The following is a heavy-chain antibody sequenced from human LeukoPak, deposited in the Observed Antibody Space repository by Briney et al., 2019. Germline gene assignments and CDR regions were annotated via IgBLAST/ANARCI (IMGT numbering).Heavy chain of an antibody. CDR1: GGTFSSYA. CDR3: ARGGVVRGVMGY. CDR2: ITPILGIA. V-gene: IGHV1-69*04. J-gene: IGHJ4*02. D-gene: IGHD3-10*01. Sequence: SVKVSCKASGGTFSSYAISWVRQAPGQGLEWMGRITPILGIANYAQKFQGRVTITADKSTSTAYMELSSLRSEDTAVYYCARGGVVRGVMGYWGQGTLVTVSS.